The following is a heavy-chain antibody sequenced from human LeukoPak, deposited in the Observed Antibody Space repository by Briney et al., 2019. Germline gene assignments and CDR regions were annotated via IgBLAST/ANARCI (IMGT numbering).Heavy chain of an antibody. V-gene: IGHV3-23*01. CDR3: SKRSGAGGDFGSFEY. Sequence: GGSLRLSCAASGFTFSSYAMSWVRQAPGKGLEWVSSIGVSGGNTYYADSVKGRFTISRDNSKSTLFLQMNTLRAEDTAIYYCSKRSGAGGDFGSFEYWGQGTLVTVSS. CDR2: IGVSGGNT. CDR1: GFTFSSYA. J-gene: IGHJ4*02. D-gene: IGHD1-14*01.